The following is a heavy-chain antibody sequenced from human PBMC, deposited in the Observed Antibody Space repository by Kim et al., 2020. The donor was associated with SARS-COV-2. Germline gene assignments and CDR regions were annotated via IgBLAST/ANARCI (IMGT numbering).Heavy chain of an antibody. CDR2: IYYSGST. CDR3: ARVWRGGYAGGDWFDP. Sequence: SETLSLTCTVSGGSISSYYWSWIRQPPGKGLEWIGYIYYSGSTNYNPSLKSRVTISVDTSKNQFSLKLSSVTAADTAVYYCARVWRGGYAGGDWFDPWGQGTLVTVSS. V-gene: IGHV4-59*01. CDR1: GGSISSYY. J-gene: IGHJ5*02. D-gene: IGHD5-12*01.